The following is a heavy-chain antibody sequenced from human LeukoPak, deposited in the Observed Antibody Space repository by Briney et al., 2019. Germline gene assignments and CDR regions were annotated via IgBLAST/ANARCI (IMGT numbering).Heavy chain of an antibody. CDR2: IWYDGSEK. CDR3: ARDQEGYNLFDY. CDR1: GFTFGHYG. Sequence: GGSLKLSCAASGFTFGHYGMHWVRQAPGKGLEWVAIIWYDGSEKFYADSVQGRFTISRDNSKDTLYLQMNSLRLDDTGVYYCARDQEGYNLFDYWGQGTLVTVSS. J-gene: IGHJ4*02. V-gene: IGHV3-33*01. D-gene: IGHD5-24*01.